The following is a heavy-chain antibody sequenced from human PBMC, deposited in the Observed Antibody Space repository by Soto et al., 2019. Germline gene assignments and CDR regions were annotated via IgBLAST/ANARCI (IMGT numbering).Heavy chain of an antibody. CDR1: GGSFSGYY. CDR3: PRGGRTLKQLVRYNYGMDV. J-gene: IGHJ6*02. Sequence: SETLSLTCAVYGGSFSGYYWSWIRQPPGKGLEWIGEINHSGSTNYNPSLKSRVTISVDTSKNRFSLKLSSVTAADTAVYYCPRGGRTLKQLVRYNYGMDVCGQGTTV. CDR2: INHSGST. V-gene: IGHV4-34*01. D-gene: IGHD6-6*01.